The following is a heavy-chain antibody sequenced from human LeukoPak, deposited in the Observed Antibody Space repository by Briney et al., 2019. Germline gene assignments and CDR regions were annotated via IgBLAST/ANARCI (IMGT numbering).Heavy chain of an antibody. V-gene: IGHV1-58*02. D-gene: IGHD2-2*01. CDR3: AAAIGGSSTSQDDY. J-gene: IGHJ4*02. CDR1: GFTFTSSA. CDR2: IVVGSGNT. Sequence: AASVKVSCKASGFTFTSSAMQWVRQARGQRLEWIGWIVVGSGNTNYAQKFQERVTITRDMSTSTAYMELSSLRSEDTAVYYCAAAIGGSSTSQDDYWGQGTLVTVSS.